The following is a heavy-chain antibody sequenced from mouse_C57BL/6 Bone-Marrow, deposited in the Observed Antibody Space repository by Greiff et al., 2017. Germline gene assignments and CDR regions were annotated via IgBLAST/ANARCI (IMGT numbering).Heavy chain of an antibody. Sequence: EVHLVESGGGLVKPGGSLKLSCAASGFTFSSYAMSWVRQTPEKRLEWVATISDGGSYTYYPDNVKGRFTISRDNAKNNPYLQMSHLKSEDTAVYYGAREGLGGLRLYFDYWGQGTTLTVSS. CDR2: ISDGGSYT. CDR1: GFTFSSYA. V-gene: IGHV5-4*01. D-gene: IGHD2-4*01. J-gene: IGHJ2*01. CDR3: AREGLGGLRLYFDY.